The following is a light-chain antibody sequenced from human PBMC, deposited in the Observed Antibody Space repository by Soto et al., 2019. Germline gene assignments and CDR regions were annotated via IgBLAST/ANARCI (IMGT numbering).Light chain of an antibody. CDR3: QQYNRYWT. V-gene: IGKV1-17*01. Sequence: DIQMTQFPSSLSASVGDRVTITCRASQSIRNYLHWYQQKPGKAPKLLIYAASSLKSGVPSRFSGSGSETEFTLTISSLLPDDFATYYCQQYNRYWTFGQGTKVEIK. J-gene: IGKJ1*01. CDR2: AAS. CDR1: QSIRNY.